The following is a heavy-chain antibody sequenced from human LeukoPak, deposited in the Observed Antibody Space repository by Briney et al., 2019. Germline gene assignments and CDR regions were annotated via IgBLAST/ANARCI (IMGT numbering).Heavy chain of an antibody. D-gene: IGHD3-9*01. J-gene: IGHJ4*02. V-gene: IGHV3-33*01. CDR2: IWYDGSNK. CDR1: GFTFSSYG. CDR3: ARGGYFDWLLLGY. Sequence: PGGSLRLSCAASGFTFSSYGMHWVRQAPGKGLGWVAVIWYDGSNKYYADSVKGRFTISRDNSKNTLYLQMNSLRAEDTAVYYCARGGYFDWLLLGYWGQGTLVTVSS.